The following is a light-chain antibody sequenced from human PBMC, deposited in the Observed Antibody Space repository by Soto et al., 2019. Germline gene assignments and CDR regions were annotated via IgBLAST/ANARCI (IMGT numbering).Light chain of an antibody. J-gene: IGKJ5*01. V-gene: IGKV1-39*01. CDR1: QSISNY. Sequence: DIQMTQSPSSLSAFVGDRVIITCRASQSISNYLNWYQQKPGRAPNLLIFAASNLQSGVPSRFSGSGSGTDFTLTVSSLQPEDFATYYCQQGYSTAITFGQGTRLEIK. CDR2: AAS. CDR3: QQGYSTAIT.